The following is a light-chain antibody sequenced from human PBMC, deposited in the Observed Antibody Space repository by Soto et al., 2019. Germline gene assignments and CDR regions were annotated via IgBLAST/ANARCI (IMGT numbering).Light chain of an antibody. CDR2: AAS. CDR1: QGISSY. J-gene: IGKJ1*01. CDR3: QQYYSYST. V-gene: IGKV1-8*01. Sequence: AIRMTQSPSSLSASTGDRVTITCRASQGISSYLAWYQQKPGKAPKLLIYAASTLQSGVPSRFSGSGSGTDFPLTLSCLQSEDFATYYCQQYYSYSTFGQGTKVEIK.